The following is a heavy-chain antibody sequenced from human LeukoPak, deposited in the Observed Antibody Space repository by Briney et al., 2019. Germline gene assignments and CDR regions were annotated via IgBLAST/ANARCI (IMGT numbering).Heavy chain of an antibody. J-gene: IGHJ4*02. D-gene: IGHD6-25*01. CDR3: ARLDRGINAAHFDY. CDR2: ISYSGST. V-gene: IGHV4-39*01. CDR1: GGFISSSTFY. Sequence: PSETLSLTCTVSGGFISSSTFYWGWIRQPPGKGLEWIGIISYSGSTYYNPSLKSRVTISVDTSKNQFSLKLSSVTAADTAVYYCARLDRGINAAHFDYWGQGTLVTVSS.